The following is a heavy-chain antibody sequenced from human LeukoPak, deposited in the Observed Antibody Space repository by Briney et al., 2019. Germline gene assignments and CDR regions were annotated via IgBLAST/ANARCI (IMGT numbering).Heavy chain of an antibody. CDR3: ARVLIDPDNWFDP. CDR2: IIPIFGTA. CDR1: GGTFSSYA. Sequence: ASVKVSCKASGGTFSSYAISWVRQAPGQGLEWMGGIIPIFGTANYAQKFQGRVTITADESTSTAYMELSSLRSEDTAVYYCARVLIDPDNWFDPWGQGTLVTVSS. D-gene: IGHD2/OR15-2a*01. V-gene: IGHV1-69*13. J-gene: IGHJ5*02.